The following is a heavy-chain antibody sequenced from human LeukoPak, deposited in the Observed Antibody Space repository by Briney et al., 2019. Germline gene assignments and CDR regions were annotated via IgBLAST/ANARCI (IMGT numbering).Heavy chain of an antibody. CDR1: GYTFISYG. V-gene: IGHV1-18*01. CDR2: ISAYNGNT. J-gene: IGHJ4*02. Sequence: ASVKVSCKASGYTFISYGISWVRPAPGQGLEWMGWISAYNGNTNYAQKLQGRVTMTTDTSTSTAYMELRSLRSDDTAVYYCARTNVYYYDSSDYYPYFDYWGQGTLVTVSS. D-gene: IGHD3-22*01. CDR3: ARTNVYYYDSSDYYPYFDY.